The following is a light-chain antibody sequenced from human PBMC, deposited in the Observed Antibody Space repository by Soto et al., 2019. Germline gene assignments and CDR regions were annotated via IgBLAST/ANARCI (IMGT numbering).Light chain of an antibody. CDR2: AAS. CDR1: QSLLNSNGYNY. J-gene: IGKJ1*01. CDR3: QQSYSTPPT. Sequence: MTQSPLSLPVTPGEPASVSCRSSQSLLNSNGYNYLDWYQQKPGKAPKLLIYAASSLQSGVPSRFSGSGSGTDFTLTINSLQPEDFATYYCQQSYSTPPTFGQGTKVDIK. V-gene: IGKV1-39*01.